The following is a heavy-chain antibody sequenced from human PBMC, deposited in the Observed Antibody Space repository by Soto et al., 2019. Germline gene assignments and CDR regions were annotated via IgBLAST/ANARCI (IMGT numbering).Heavy chain of an antibody. CDR1: GASRSSSSYY. CDR2: IFHSGSA. J-gene: IGHJ6*02. Sequence: SQTLSRTCTVSGASRSSSSYYWNWVRQPPGKGLEWIGYIFHSGSAYYNPSLKSRVTISVETSKKQFSLKLTSVTAADTAVFYCARYTFGHDREYPCAMDVWGPGTTSNVSS. D-gene: IGHD3-10*02. V-gene: IGHV4-30-4*01. CDR3: ARYTFGHDREYPCAMDV.